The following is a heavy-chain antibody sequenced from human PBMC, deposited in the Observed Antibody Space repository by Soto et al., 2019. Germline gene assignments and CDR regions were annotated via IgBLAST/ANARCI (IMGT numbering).Heavy chain of an antibody. CDR3: ARAYYDGSGYPLGGMDV. D-gene: IGHD3-22*01. CDR1: GFTFSRYD. CDR2: IGTDGDT. J-gene: IGHJ6*02. V-gene: IGHV3-13*01. Sequence: WGSLGLSCAASGFTFSRYDLHWVRQTPGKGLEWVSSIGTDGDTYYLGSVKGRFTISREDDKNSVYLQMNNLRPGDTAVYYCARAYYDGSGYPLGGMDVWGQGTMVTVSS.